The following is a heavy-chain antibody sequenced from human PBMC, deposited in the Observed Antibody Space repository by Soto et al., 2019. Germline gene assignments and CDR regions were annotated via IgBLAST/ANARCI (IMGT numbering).Heavy chain of an antibody. V-gene: IGHV4-31*11. CDR3: SRGSVPLPDFWSGYYSFAS. CDR1: GGSVIRGRYC. J-gene: IGHJ4*02. Sequence: TLSLPCGVFGGSVIRGRYCWSWIRPRRGKGLEWIGNIFDSGSTHYNPALKSRIIISVDTSKSQFSMRLSSVTAAATAVYYWSRGSVPLPDFWSGYYSFASWGQGNLVTVSS. CDR2: IFDSGST. D-gene: IGHD3-3*01.